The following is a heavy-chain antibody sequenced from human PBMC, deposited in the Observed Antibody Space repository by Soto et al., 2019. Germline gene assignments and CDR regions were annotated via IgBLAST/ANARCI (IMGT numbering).Heavy chain of an antibody. J-gene: IGHJ6*01. CDR2: IIPIFGTA. CDR3: ARDGNTTHYYYGMDV. V-gene: IGHV1-69*13. Sequence: ASVKVSCKASGGTFSSYAISWVRQAPGQGLEWMGGIIPIFGTANYAQKFQGRVTITADESTSTAYMELSSLRSEDTAVYYCARDGNTTHYYYGMDVLGRGTTVVVCS. CDR1: GGTFSSYA. D-gene: IGHD2-2*01.